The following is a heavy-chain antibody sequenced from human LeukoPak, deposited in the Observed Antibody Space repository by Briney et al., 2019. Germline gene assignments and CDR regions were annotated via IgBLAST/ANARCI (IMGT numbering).Heavy chain of an antibody. J-gene: IGHJ4*02. V-gene: IGHV3-23*01. CDR3: AKDSSGWYYFDY. Sequence: GGSLRLSCAASGLTFSNYAMNWVRQAPGKGLEWVSTISVSGGSTYYADSVKGRFTISRDNSKNTLYLQMNSLRAEDTAVYYCAKDSSGWYYFDYWGQGTLVTVSS. D-gene: IGHD6-19*01. CDR2: ISVSGGST. CDR1: GLTFSNYA.